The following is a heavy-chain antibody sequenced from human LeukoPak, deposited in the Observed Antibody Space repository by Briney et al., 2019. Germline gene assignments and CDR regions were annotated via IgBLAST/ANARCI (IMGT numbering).Heavy chain of an antibody. CDR1: GGTISSYN. V-gene: IGHV4-59*01. D-gene: IGHD3-3*01. CDR2: VYYSGST. CDR3: ARGIRFLECLSHRPLSYYYYMDV. J-gene: IGHJ6*03. Sequence: SENLSLTCTVSGGTISSYNWSWLRQPQGKGRGWFGYVYYSGSTYYNPSHRSGVTITEDTSKNQSSLKLSSVTAADTAVYYCARGIRFLECLSHRPLSYYYYMDVWGKGTTVTVSS.